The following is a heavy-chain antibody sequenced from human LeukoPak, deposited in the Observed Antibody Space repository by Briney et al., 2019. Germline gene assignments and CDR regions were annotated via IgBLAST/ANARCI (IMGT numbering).Heavy chain of an antibody. Sequence: PGGSLRLSCAASGFTFNSYAMSWVRQAPGKGLEWVSGINWNGGSTGYADSVKGRFTISRDNAKNSLYLQMNSLRAEDTAVYYCARVTHHMVRGVIDYWGQGTLVTVSS. CDR3: ARVTHHMVRGVIDY. D-gene: IGHD3-10*01. J-gene: IGHJ4*02. CDR2: INWNGGST. CDR1: GFTFNSYA. V-gene: IGHV3-20*04.